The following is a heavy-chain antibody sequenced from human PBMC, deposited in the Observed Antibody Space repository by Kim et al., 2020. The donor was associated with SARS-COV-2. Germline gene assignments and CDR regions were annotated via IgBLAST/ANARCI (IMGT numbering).Heavy chain of an antibody. J-gene: IGHJ4*02. CDR2: ITVYNGNT. CDR3: ASGGGSYWYVDY. CDR1: GYTFSTSG. D-gene: IGHD3-16*01. Sequence: ASVKVSCKTSGYTFSTSGVSWVRQAPGQGLEWMGWITVYNGNTNYAQKLQGRVTMTTDTSTSTAYMELRSLTSDDTAVYYCASGGGSYWYVDYWGQGTLVTVSS. V-gene: IGHV1-18*01.